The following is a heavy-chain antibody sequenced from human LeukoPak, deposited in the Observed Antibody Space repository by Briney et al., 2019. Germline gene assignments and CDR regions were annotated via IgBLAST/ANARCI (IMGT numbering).Heavy chain of an antibody. D-gene: IGHD2-15*01. Sequence: SSETLSLTCTVSGGSISSYYWSWIRQPPGKGLEWIGEINHSGSTNYNPSLKSRVTISVDTSKNQFSLKLSSVTAADTAVYYCASGGVDGDAFDIWGQGTMVTVSS. J-gene: IGHJ3*02. V-gene: IGHV4-34*01. CDR1: GGSISSYY. CDR2: INHSGST. CDR3: ASGGVDGDAFDI.